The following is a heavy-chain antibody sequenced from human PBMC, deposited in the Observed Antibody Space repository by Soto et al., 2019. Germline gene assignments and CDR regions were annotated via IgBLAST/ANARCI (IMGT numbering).Heavy chain of an antibody. CDR2: IYYSGST. V-gene: IGHV4-31*03. CDR3: XXXQXXXXXXXXXXYXGXXV. J-gene: IGHJ6*02. CDR1: GGSISSGGYY. Sequence: TLSLTCTVSGGSISSGGYYWSWIRQHPGKGLEWIGYIYYSGSTYYNPSLKSRVTISVDTSKNQFSLKLSSVTAADTAVYYXXXXQXXXXXXXXXXYXGXXVXXQGTXXXVXX.